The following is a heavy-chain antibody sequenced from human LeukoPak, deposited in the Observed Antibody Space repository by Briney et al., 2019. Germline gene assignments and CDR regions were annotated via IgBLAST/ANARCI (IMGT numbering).Heavy chain of an antibody. CDR3: ARDSKDYYDSSGYYYPGY. J-gene: IGHJ4*02. V-gene: IGHV1-69*01. Sequence: GASVKVSCKASGGTFSSYAISWVRQAPGQGLEWMGGIIPIFGTANYAQKFQGRVTITADESTSTAYMELRSLRSDDTAVYYCARDSKDYYDSSGYYYPGYWGQGTLVTVSS. CDR1: GGTFSSYA. D-gene: IGHD3-22*01. CDR2: IIPIFGTA.